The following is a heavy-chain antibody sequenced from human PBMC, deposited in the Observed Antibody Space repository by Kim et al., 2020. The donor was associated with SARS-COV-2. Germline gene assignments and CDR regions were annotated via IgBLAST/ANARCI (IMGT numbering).Heavy chain of an antibody. CDR1: GFTFSSYS. V-gene: IGHV3-21*01. D-gene: IGHD6-13*01. Sequence: GGSLRLSCAASGFTFSSYSMNWVRQAPGKGLEWVSPISSSSYIYYAESVKGRFTISRDNAKNSLYLQMNSLRAADTAVYYCARGESSRAPYGMDVCGQGT. J-gene: IGHJ6*02. CDR2: ISSSSYI. CDR3: ARGESSRAPYGMDV.